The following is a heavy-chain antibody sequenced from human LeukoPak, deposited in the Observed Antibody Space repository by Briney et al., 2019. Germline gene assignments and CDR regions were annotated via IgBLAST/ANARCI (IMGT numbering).Heavy chain of an antibody. J-gene: IGHJ3*02. D-gene: IGHD6-19*01. CDR2: ISAYNGNT. CDR3: ARVGSIAVAGPDAFDI. CDR1: GYTFTSYG. Sequence: GASVKVSCKASGYTFTSYGISWVRQAPGQGLEWMGWISAYNGNTNYARKLQGRVTMTTDTSTSTAYMELRSLRSDDTAVYYCARVGSIAVAGPDAFDIWGQGTMVTVSS. V-gene: IGHV1-18*01.